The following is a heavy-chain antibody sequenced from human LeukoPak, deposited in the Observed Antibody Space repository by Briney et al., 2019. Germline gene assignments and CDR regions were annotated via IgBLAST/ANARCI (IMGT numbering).Heavy chain of an antibody. V-gene: IGHV3-23*01. CDR3: AKVISSFSGYDSY. D-gene: IGHD5-12*01. CDR2: ISDGGHHR. CDR1: GITFNNYG. J-gene: IGHJ4*02. Sequence: PGGSPRLSCAASGITFNNYGMSWVRQAPGKGLEWVSSISDGGHHRFYADSVRGRFTISRDNSKNTLYLQMDSLRAEDTAVYYCAKVISSFSGYDSYWGQGTLVTVSS.